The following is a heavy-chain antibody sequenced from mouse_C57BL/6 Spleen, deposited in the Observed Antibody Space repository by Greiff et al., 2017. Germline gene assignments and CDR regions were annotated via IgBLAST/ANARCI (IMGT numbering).Heavy chain of an antibody. CDR1: GFTFSSYG. D-gene: IGHD4-1*01. CDR3: ARHGTGTFDY. V-gene: IGHV5-6*02. Sequence: DVMLVESGGDLVKPGGSLKLSCAASGFTFSSYGMSWVRQTPDKRLEWVATISSGGSYTYYPDSVKGRFTISRDNAKNTLYLQMSSLKSEDTAMYYCARHGTGTFDYWGQGTTLTVSS. J-gene: IGHJ2*01. CDR2: ISSGGSYT.